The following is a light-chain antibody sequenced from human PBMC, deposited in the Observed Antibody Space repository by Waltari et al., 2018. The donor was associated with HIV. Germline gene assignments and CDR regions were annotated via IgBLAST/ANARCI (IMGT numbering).Light chain of an antibody. V-gene: IGLV2-14*01. CDR2: DVS. CDR1: SSDVGGYNY. Sequence: QSALTQPASVSGSPGQSITISCTGTSSDVGGYNYVSWYQQHPGESPKLMIYDVSSLPAGFFNLFAGSKSGNTASRTISGLRAEDVADYYCSAYTSSSTWVFGGGTKLTVL. CDR3: SAYTSSSTWV. J-gene: IGLJ3*02.